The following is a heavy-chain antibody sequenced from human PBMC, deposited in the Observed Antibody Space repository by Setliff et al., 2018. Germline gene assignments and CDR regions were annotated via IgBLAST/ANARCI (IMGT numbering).Heavy chain of an antibody. V-gene: IGHV1-24*01. D-gene: IGHD3-3*01. CDR3: ARGRNYNFWSGYYNYYYYGMDV. CDR1: GYTLIELS. J-gene: IGHJ6*02. Sequence: ASVKVSCKVSGYTLIELSMHWVRQAPGKGLEWMGGFDPEDGETIYAQKFQGRVTMTEDTSTDTAYMELSSLRSEDTAVYYCARGRNYNFWSGYYNYYYYGMDVWGQGTTVTVSS. CDR2: FDPEDGET.